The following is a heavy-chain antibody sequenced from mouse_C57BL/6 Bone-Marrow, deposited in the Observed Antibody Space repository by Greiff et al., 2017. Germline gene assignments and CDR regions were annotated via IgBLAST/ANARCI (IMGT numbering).Heavy chain of an antibody. CDR2: IYPGSGST. V-gene: IGHV1-55*01. D-gene: IGHD2-3*01. CDR3: ARKQDGYAMDY. J-gene: IGHJ4*01. CDR1: GYTFTSYW. Sequence: VQLQQSGAELVKPGASVKMSCKASGYTFTSYWITWVKQRPGQGLEWIGDIYPGSGSTNYNEKFKSKATLTVDTSSSTAYMQLSSLTSEDSAVYYWARKQDGYAMDYWGQGTSVTVSS.